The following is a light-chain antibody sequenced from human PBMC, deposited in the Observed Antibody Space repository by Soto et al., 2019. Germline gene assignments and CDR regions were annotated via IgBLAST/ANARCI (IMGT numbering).Light chain of an antibody. CDR2: GAS. CDR1: QSVSSNY. CDR3: QQYGSSPRT. V-gene: IGKV3-20*01. J-gene: IGKJ1*01. Sequence: EIVLTQSPSTLSLSPGERATLSCRASQSVSSNYLGWYQQKPGQAPRLLIFGASSRATGIPDRFSGSGSGTDFTLTISRLEPEDFAVYYCQQYGSSPRTFGQGTKVEMK.